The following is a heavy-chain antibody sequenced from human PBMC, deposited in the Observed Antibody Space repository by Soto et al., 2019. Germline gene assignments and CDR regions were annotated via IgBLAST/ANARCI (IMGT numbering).Heavy chain of an antibody. V-gene: IGHV1-24*01. D-gene: IGHD2-15*01. J-gene: IGHJ1*01. Sequence: ASMKVSCKVSGYTLTELSIHWVRQAPGKRLEWMGGFDPEDGETIYAQKFQGRVTMTEDTSTDTAYMELSSLGSEDTAVYYCATDRYCSGGSCYSGSGFQHWGQGTLVTVSS. CDR2: FDPEDGET. CDR1: GYTLTELS. CDR3: ATDRYCSGGSCYSGSGFQH.